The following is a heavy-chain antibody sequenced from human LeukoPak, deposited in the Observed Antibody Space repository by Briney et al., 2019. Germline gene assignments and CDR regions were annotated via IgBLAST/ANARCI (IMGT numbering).Heavy chain of an antibody. Sequence: KASETLSLTCAVYGGSFSGYYWSWIRQPPGKGLEWIGEINHNGSTNYNPSLKSRVTISVDTSKNQFSLKLSSVTAADTAVYYCARWCSSTSCFIADYWGQGTLVTVSS. CDR2: INHNGST. V-gene: IGHV4-34*01. CDR3: ARWCSSTSCFIADY. CDR1: GGSFSGYY. D-gene: IGHD2-2*01. J-gene: IGHJ4*02.